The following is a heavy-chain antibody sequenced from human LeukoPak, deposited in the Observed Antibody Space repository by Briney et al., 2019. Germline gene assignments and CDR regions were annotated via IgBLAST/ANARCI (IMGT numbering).Heavy chain of an antibody. D-gene: IGHD5-12*01. CDR1: GFTISSYG. CDR3: AKIYSGYYFDY. Sequence: PGGSLRLSCAASGFTISSYGMHWVRQAPGKGLEWVAVISYDGSNKYYADSVKGRFTITRDNSKNTLYLQMSSLRAEDTAVYYCAKIYSGYYFDYWGQGTLVTVSS. J-gene: IGHJ4*02. V-gene: IGHV3-30*18. CDR2: ISYDGSNK.